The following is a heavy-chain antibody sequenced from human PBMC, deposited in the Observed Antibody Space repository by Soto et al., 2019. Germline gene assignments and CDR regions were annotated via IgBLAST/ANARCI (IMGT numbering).Heavy chain of an antibody. D-gene: IGHD3-16*01. CDR1: GGTFSSYA. CDR3: VRKTDNFGGGWFDP. CDR2: IIPIFDTA. J-gene: IGHJ5*02. V-gene: IGHV1-69*01. Sequence: QVQLVQSGAEVKKPGSSVKVSCKASGGTFSSYAVTWVRQAPGQGLEWMGEIIPIFDTATYARRFQGRVTITADACTSTGYVELRRLRCEGMAVYECVRKTDNFGGGWFDPWGQGTVVTVSS.